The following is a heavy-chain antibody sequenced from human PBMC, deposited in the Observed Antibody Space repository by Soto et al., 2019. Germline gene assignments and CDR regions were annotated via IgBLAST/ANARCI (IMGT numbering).Heavy chain of an antibody. CDR1: GYTFSNYG. Sequence: QVQLVQSGGEVKRPGASVKVSCKTSGYTFSNYGITWVRQAPGPPLEWLGWISLYSDGTNYAQKFQGRVSMTTDTSTTTAYMELRSLRSDHTAVYYCARVVPGAEAWFGPWGQGTLVTVSS. V-gene: IGHV1-18*01. CDR3: ARVVPGAEAWFGP. CDR2: ISLYSDGT. D-gene: IGHD2-2*01. J-gene: IGHJ5*02.